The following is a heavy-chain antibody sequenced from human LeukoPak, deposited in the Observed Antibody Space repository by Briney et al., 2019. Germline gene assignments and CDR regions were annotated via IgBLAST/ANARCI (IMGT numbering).Heavy chain of an antibody. Sequence: GRSLRLSCAASGFTFSSYGMHWVRQAPVKELEWVAVIWYDGSNKYYADSVKGRFTISRDNSKNTLYLQMNSLRAEDTAVYYCARWRASAAAHYFDYWGQGTLVTVSS. D-gene: IGHD6-13*01. CDR3: ARWRASAAAHYFDY. J-gene: IGHJ4*02. CDR2: IWYDGSNK. V-gene: IGHV3-33*01. CDR1: GFTFSSYG.